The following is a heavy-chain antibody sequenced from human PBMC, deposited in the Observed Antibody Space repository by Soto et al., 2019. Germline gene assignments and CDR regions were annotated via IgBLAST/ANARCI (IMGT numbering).Heavy chain of an antibody. CDR2: TYYRSKWYN. Sequence: SQTLSLTCAISGDSVSSNSAAWNWIRQSPSRGLEWLGRTYYRSKWYNDYAVSVKSRITINPDTSKNQFSLQLNSVTPEDTAVYYCARELRSLNWHQPYRQHNLFDPWGQGTLVTVSS. CDR3: ARELRSLNWHQPYRQHNLFDP. J-gene: IGHJ5*02. CDR1: GDSVSSNSAA. V-gene: IGHV6-1*01. D-gene: IGHD2-2*01.